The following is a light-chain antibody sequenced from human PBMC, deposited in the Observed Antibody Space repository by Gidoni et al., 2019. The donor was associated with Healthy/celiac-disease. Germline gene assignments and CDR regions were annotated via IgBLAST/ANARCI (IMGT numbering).Light chain of an antibody. V-gene: IGKV3-15*01. CDR1: QSVSSN. J-gene: IGKJ2*04. CDR3: QQYNNWPPCS. Sequence: ELVMTQSPATLSVSPGERATLSCSPSQSVSSNLAWYQQKPGQAPRLLIYGASTRATGIPARFSGSGSGTEFTLTISSLQSEDFAVYYCQQYNNWPPCSFGQXTKLEIK. CDR2: GAS.